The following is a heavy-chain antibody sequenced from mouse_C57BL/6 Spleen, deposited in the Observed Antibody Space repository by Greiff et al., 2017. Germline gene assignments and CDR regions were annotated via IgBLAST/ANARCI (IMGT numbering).Heavy chain of an antibody. Sequence: VQLQQSGPELVKPGASVKISCKASGYTFTDYYMNWVKQSHGKSLEWIGDINPNNGGTSYNQKFKGKATLTVDKSSSTAYMELRSLTSEDSAVYYCARRVWEFYFDYWGQGTTLTVSS. V-gene: IGHV1-26*01. CDR2: INPNNGGT. J-gene: IGHJ2*01. D-gene: IGHD2-10*02. CDR1: GYTFTDYY. CDR3: ARRVWEFYFDY.